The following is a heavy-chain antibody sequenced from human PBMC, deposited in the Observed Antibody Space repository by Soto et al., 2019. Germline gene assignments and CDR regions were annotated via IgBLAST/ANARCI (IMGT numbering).Heavy chain of an antibody. CDR1: GYTFTGYA. J-gene: IGHJ4*02. V-gene: IGHV1-3*01. Sequence: QVQLVQSGAEVKKPGASVKVSCKASGYTFTGYAIHKVRQAPGQRLEWMGWINAGNGNTKYSQKFQVRVTITRDTSASTDYMVLSSLRSEATAVHYCARGDYYDIHDYWGQGTLVTVSS. CDR2: INAGNGNT. CDR3: ARGDYYDIHDY. D-gene: IGHD3-22*01.